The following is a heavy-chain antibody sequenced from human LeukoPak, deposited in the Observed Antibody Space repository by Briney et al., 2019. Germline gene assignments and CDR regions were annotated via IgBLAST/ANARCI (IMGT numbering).Heavy chain of an antibody. V-gene: IGHV4-39*07. CDR2: IYYSGST. Sequence: PSETLSLTCTVSGGSISSSSYYWGWIRQPPGKGLEWIGSIYYSGSTYYNPSLKSRVTMSVDTSKNQFSLKLSSVTAADTAVYYCARDHVVPAAAYYYYMDVWGKGTTVTVSS. D-gene: IGHD2-2*01. CDR3: ARDHVVPAAAYYYYMDV. CDR1: GGSISSSSYY. J-gene: IGHJ6*03.